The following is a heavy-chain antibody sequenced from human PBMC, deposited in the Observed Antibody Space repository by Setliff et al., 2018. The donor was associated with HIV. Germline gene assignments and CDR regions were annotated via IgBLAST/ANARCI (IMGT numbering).Heavy chain of an antibody. CDR3: ASQGRSGWLWGGFVS. V-gene: IGHV4-61*02. CDR1: GGSISNDNYY. J-gene: IGHJ4*02. D-gene: IGHD6-19*01. Sequence: PSETLSLTCTVSGGSISNDNYYWSWIRQPAGKGLEWIGRFYTSGSTNYNPSLKSRVTISVEKSKNQFSLNLSSVTAADTAVYYCASQGRSGWLWGGFVSWGQGTLVTVSS. CDR2: FYTSGST.